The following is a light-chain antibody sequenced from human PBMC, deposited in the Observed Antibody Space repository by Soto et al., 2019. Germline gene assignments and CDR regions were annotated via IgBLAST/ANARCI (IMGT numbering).Light chain of an antibody. CDR1: QGISSY. CDR2: DAS. V-gene: IGKV1-8*01. Sequence: AIRMTQSPSSLSASTGDRVTITCRASQGISSYLAWYQQKPGKAPKLLIYDASSLESGVPSRFSGSGSGTEFTLTISSLQPDDFATYYCQQYNSYSRMTFGQGTKVDIK. CDR3: QQYNSYSRMT. J-gene: IGKJ1*01.